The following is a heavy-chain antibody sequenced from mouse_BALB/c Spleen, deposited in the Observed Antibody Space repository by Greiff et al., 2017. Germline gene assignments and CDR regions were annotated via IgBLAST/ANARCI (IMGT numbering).Heavy chain of an antibody. J-gene: IGHJ3*01. V-gene: IGHV1S34*01. CDR3: ARREIYYDSAWFAY. D-gene: IGHD2-4*01. Sequence: LVKPGASVKISCKASGYSFTGYYMHWVKQSHGKSLEWIGYISCYNGATSYNQKFKGKATFTVDTSSSTAYMQFNSLTSEDSAVYYCARREIYYDSAWFAYWGQGTLVTVSA. CDR2: ISCYNGAT. CDR1: GYSFTGYY.